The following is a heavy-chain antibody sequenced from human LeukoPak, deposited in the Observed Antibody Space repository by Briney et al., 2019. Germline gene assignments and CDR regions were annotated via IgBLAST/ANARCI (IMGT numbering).Heavy chain of an antibody. CDR3: ARVFLGAAHDY. D-gene: IGHD3-16*01. Sequence: GGSLRLCCAASGFTFSSYSMNWVRQAPGKGLKWVSSISSSSSYIYYADSVKGRFTISRDNAKNSLYLQMNSLRAEDTAVYYCARVFLGAAHDYWGQGTLVTVSS. J-gene: IGHJ4*02. CDR2: ISSSSSYI. V-gene: IGHV3-21*01. CDR1: GFTFSSYS.